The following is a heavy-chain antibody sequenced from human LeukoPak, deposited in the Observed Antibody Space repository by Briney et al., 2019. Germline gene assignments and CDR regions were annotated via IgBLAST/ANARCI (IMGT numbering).Heavy chain of an antibody. J-gene: IGHJ4*02. CDR1: GFIFSDHY. V-gene: IGHV3-11*01. CDR2: IDKSGTNI. D-gene: IGHD2/OR15-2a*01. CDR3: AREERRLYGNPDH. Sequence: GGSLRLSCAASGFIFSDHYMGWIRQAPGKGLEWVSYIDKSGTNIDYADSVKGRFTVSRDNTRNSLFLQMNSLSAEDTAVYFCAREERRLYGNPDHWGRGTLVTVSS.